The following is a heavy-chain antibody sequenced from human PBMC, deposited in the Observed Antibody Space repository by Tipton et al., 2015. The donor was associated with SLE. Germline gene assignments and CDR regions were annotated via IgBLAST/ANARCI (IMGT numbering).Heavy chain of an antibody. D-gene: IGHD3/OR15-3a*01. CDR2: IWYDGSNK. CDR3: ARKLAGLDYYGMDV. V-gene: IGHV3-33*08. CDR1: GFTFSSYG. Sequence: SLRLSCAASGFTFSSYGMYWVRQAPGKGLEWVAVIWYDGSNKYYADSVKGRFTISRDNSKNTLYLQMNSLRAEDTAVYYCARKLAGLDYYGMDVWGQGTTVTVSS. J-gene: IGHJ6*02.